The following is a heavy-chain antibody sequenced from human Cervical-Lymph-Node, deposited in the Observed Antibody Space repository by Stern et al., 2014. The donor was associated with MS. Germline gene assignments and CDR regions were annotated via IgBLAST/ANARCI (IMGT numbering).Heavy chain of an antibody. CDR1: GFTFSNYT. CDR2: ISSTGGYI. CDR3: ARDDNVGPIPFDY. D-gene: IGHD1-26*01. Sequence: EVQLVESGGGLVKPGGSLRLSCTASGFTFSNYTMNWVRQAPGKGLEWVSFISSTGGYIYYEDSVKGRFTISRDNGKNSLYLQMDNLRVEDTAVYYCARDDNVGPIPFDYWGQGTLVTVSS. V-gene: IGHV3-21*02. J-gene: IGHJ4*02.